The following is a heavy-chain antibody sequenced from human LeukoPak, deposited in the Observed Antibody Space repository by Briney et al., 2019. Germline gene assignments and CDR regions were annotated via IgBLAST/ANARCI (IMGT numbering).Heavy chain of an antibody. V-gene: IGHV4-59*08. Sequence: SETLSLTCTVSGGSISSYYWSWIRQPPGKGLEWIGYIYYSGSTNYNPSLKSRVTISVDTSKNQFSLKLSSVTAADTAVYYCARHPYSSSWALYWYFDLWGRGTLVTVSS. J-gene: IGHJ2*01. CDR2: IYYSGST. D-gene: IGHD6-13*01. CDR1: GGSISSYY. CDR3: ARHPYSSSWALYWYFDL.